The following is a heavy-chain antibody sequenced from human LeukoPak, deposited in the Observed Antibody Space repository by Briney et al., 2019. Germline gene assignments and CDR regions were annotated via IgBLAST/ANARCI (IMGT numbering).Heavy chain of an antibody. D-gene: IGHD3-10*01. Sequence: GGSLRLSCVDSGFTLTNAWMSWVRQAPGKGLELIGRIKSKTDGETTYYAEPVRGRFTISRDDSKSAVYLQMNSLKIEDTAVYYCTTDLGTYYHGSQRLIPIDYWGQGTLVTVSS. J-gene: IGHJ4*02. CDR3: TTDLGTYYHGSQRLIPIDY. V-gene: IGHV3-15*01. CDR1: GFTLTNAW. CDR2: IKSKTDGETT.